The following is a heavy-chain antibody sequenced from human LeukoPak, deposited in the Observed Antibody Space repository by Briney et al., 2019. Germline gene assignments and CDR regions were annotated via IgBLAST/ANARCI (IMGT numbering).Heavy chain of an antibody. J-gene: IGHJ4*02. CDR2: ISYDGSNK. CDR1: GFTFSSYS. CDR3: ARTGLTYLTTVTTWFDY. Sequence: LAGGSLRLSCAPSGFTFSSYSMLWVRQAPGKGLEWVAFISYDGSNKYYAGSVKGRFTISRDNSKNTLYLQMNSLRAEDTAVYYCARTGLTYLTTVTTWFDYWGQGTLVTVSS. V-gene: IGHV3-30*04. D-gene: IGHD4-17*01.